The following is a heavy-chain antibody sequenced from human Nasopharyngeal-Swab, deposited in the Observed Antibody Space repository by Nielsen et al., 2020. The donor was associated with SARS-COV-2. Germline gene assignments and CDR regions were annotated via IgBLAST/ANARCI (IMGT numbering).Heavy chain of an antibody. CDR2: IRSKAYGETT. J-gene: IGHJ2*01. D-gene: IGHD2-15*01. CDR3: TRLFDLVVVAATYFDL. V-gene: IGHV3-49*04. Sequence: GESLKISCTTSAFTFGDYPMSWVRQAPGQGLEWVGFIRSKAYGETTHYAASVKGRFTLSRDDSNSIAYLQMNSLKPEDTAVYYCTRLFDLVVVAATYFDLWGRGALVTVSS. CDR1: AFTFGDYP.